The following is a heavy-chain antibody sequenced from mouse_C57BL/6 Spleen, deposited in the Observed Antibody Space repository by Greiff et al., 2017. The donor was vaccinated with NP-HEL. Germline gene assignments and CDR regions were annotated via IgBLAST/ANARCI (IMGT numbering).Heavy chain of an antibody. CDR1: GFNIKNTY. V-gene: IGHV14-3*01. D-gene: IGHD2-4*01. CDR2: IDPANGNT. CDR3: ARPDDYDGGWYFDV. Sequence: EVKVVESVAELVRPGASVKLSCTASGFNIKNTYMHWVKQRPEQGLEWIGRIDPANGNTKYAPKFQGKATITADTSSNTAYLQLSSLTSEDTAIYYCARPDDYDGGWYFDVWGTGTTVTVSS. J-gene: IGHJ1*03.